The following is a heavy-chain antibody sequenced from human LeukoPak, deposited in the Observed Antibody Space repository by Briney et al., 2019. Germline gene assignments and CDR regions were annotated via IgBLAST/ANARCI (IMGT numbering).Heavy chain of an antibody. CDR2: INTNTGNP. J-gene: IGHJ4*02. Sequence: ASVKVSCKASGYTFTSYAMNWVRQAPGQGLEWMGWINTNTGNPTYAQGFTGRFVFSLDTSVSTAYLQISSLKAEDTAVYYCARVPTSSGSYPYYFDYWGQGTLVTVSS. D-gene: IGHD3-10*01. CDR1: GYTFTSYA. CDR3: ARVPTSSGSYPYYFDY. V-gene: IGHV7-4-1*02.